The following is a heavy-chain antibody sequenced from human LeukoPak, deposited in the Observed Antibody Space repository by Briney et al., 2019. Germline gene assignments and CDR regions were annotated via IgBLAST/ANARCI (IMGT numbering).Heavy chain of an antibody. D-gene: IGHD2/OR15-2a*01. CDR1: GFTFSNYW. CDR2: IKQDGSET. Sequence: GGSLRLSGAASGFTFSNYWMSWVHQAPGKGLAWVANIKQDGSETYYVDSVTGRFTISRDNAKNSLSLQMNSLRAEDTAVYYCAREGNRRSFDYWGQGTLVTVSS. V-gene: IGHV3-7*01. CDR3: AREGNRRSFDY. J-gene: IGHJ4*02.